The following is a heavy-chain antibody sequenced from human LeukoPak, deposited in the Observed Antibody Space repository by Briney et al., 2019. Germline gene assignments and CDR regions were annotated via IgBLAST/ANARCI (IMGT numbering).Heavy chain of an antibody. V-gene: IGHV3-15*01. CDR3: TPDYYFEY. CDR1: GFTFSNAW. J-gene: IGHJ4*02. Sequence: GGSLRLSCAASGFTFSNAWMGWVRQAPGKGLEWIGHIKTKTDSGTTDYAAPVKGRFTISRDDSRNTLYLQMNSLRTEDTAMYYCTPDYYFEYWGQGTLVTVSS. CDR2: IKTKTDSGTT.